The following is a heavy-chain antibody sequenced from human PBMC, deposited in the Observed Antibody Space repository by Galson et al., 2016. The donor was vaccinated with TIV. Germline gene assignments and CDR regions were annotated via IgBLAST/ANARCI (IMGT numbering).Heavy chain of an antibody. D-gene: IGHD5-24*01. V-gene: IGHV3-30*03. CDR3: ARILESYYVDS. CDR2: ISYDGSEK. Sequence: SLRLSCAASGFTFGSYGFHWVRQAPGKGLEWVTYISYDGSEKSYAASVRGRFTISRDNSKNTLHLQMDSLRVEDTAFYYCARILESYYVDSWGQGTLVTVSS. J-gene: IGHJ4*02. CDR1: GFTFGSYG.